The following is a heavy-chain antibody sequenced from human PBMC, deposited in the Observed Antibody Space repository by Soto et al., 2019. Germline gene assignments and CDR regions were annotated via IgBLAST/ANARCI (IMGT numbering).Heavy chain of an antibody. D-gene: IGHD6-19*01. V-gene: IGHV3-33*01. CDR1: GFHFSSYG. J-gene: IGHJ4*02. Sequence: GGSQSLSSAASGFHFSSYGMHWVRQAPGKGLEWVAIIWYDGSNKYYADSVQGRFTISRDNSKNTLYLQMNSLRAEDTAVYYCASRSSGWYFDYWGQGTLVTVS. CDR2: IWYDGSNK. CDR3: ASRSSGWYFDY.